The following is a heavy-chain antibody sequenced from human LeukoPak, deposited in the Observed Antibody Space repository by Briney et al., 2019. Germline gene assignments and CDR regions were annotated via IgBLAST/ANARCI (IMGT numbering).Heavy chain of an antibody. CDR2: INPNGGGT. J-gene: IGHJ4*02. D-gene: IGHD6-19*01. V-gene: IGHV1-2*06. Sequence: ASVTVSCTASGYTFTGYYMHWVRQAPGQGLEWMGRINPNGGGTNYAQKFQGRVTMTADTSTSTAYMELRSLESDDTAIYYCARCRDSSGSLFNFWGQGTLVTVSS. CDR1: GYTFTGYY. CDR3: ARCRDSSGSLFNF.